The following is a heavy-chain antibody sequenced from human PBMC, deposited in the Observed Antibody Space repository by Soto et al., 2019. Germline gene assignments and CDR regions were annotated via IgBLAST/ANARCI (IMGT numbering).Heavy chain of an antibody. D-gene: IGHD4-4*01. CDR1: GGSISSSSYY. Sequence: QLQLQESGPGLVKPSETLSLTCTVSGGSISSSSYYWGWIRQPPGKGLEWIGSIYYSGSTYYNPSLKSRVTISVDTSKNQFSLKLSSVTAADTAVYYCVAPGTTVSLEIFDYWGQGTLVTVSS. CDR3: VAPGTTVSLEIFDY. CDR2: IYYSGST. J-gene: IGHJ4*02. V-gene: IGHV4-39*01.